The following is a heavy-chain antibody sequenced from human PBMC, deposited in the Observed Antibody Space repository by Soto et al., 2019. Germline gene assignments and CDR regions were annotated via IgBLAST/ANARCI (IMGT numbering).Heavy chain of an antibody. CDR1: GGSISSSSYY. CDR3: ATPSSGWYSLYCYYYMDV. D-gene: IGHD6-19*01. CDR2: IYYSGST. V-gene: IGHV4-39*01. Sequence: SETLSLTCTVSGGSISSSSYYWGWIRQPPGKGLEWIGSIYYSGSTYYNPSLKSRVTISVDTSKNQFSLKLSSVTAADTAVYYCATPSSGWYSLYCYYYMDVWGKGTTVTVSS. J-gene: IGHJ6*03.